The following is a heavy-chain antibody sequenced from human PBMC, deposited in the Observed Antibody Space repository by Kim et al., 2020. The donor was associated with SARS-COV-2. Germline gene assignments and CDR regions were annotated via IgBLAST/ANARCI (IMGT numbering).Heavy chain of an antibody. J-gene: IGHJ4*02. Sequence: NTKYSRKFRGSVTITRDTSANTAYLELSSLRSEDTAVYYCARDNFVWSYDFWGQGTLVTVSS. V-gene: IGHV1-3*01. D-gene: IGHD3-9*01. CDR3: ARDNFVWSYDF. CDR2: NT.